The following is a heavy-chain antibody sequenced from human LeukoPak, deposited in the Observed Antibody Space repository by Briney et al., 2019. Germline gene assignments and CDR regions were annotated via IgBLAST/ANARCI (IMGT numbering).Heavy chain of an antibody. CDR3: ATSYDAKVAPFDL. CDR1: GVSFQ. V-gene: IGHV4-4*09. J-gene: IGHJ5*02. CDR2: IHMTGKT. D-gene: IGHD2-8*01. Sequence: TSETLSLTCTVSGVSFQWSWIRQSPVKGLEWIGNIHMTGKTDYNPSLKSRVTISPDTSKRQFSLLGTSVSAADTAIYFCATSYDAKVAPFDLLGQGIPVTVSS.